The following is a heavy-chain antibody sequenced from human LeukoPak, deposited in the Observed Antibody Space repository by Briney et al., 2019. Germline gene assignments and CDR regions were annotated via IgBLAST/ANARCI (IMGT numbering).Heavy chain of an antibody. V-gene: IGHV4-39*01. J-gene: IGHJ4*02. CDR1: GGSISSSSYY. Sequence: SETLSLTCTVSGGSISSSSYYWGWIRQPPGKGLERIGSIYYSGSTYYNPSLKSRVTISVDTSKNQFSLMMTSVTAADTAVYFCARMTTGHDYWGQGTLVTVSS. CDR2: IYYSGST. D-gene: IGHD4-17*01. CDR3: ARMTTGHDY.